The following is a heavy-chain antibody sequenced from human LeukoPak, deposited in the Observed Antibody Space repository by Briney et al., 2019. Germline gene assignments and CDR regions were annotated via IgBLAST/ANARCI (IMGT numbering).Heavy chain of an antibody. D-gene: IGHD3-3*01. CDR1: GGSISSGHFY. CDR3: ARGSEGRYDFWSGYYFQAWFDP. CDR2: IYDSGST. J-gene: IGHJ5*02. V-gene: IGHV4-30-4*08. Sequence: SETLSLTCTVSGGSISSGHFYWSWIRQPSGKGLEWIGYIYDSGSTYYNPSLKSRVTISEDTSKNQFSLKLNSMTAADTAVYFCARGSEGRYDFWSGYYFQAWFDPWGQGTLVTVSS.